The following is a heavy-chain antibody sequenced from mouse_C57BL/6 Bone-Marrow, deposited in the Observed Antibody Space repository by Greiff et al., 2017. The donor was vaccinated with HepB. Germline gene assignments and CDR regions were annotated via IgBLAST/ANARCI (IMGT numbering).Heavy chain of an antibody. CDR1: GYTFTSYW. Sequence: QVQLQQPGAELVMPGASVKLSCKASGYTFTSYWMHWVKQRPGQGLEWIGEIDPSDSYTNYNQKFKGKSTLTVDKSSSTAYMPLSSLTAEDSAVYYGAREGAAQARDYFDYWGQGTTLTVSS. D-gene: IGHD3-2*02. J-gene: IGHJ2*01. V-gene: IGHV1-69*01. CDR3: AREGAAQARDYFDY. CDR2: IDPSDSYT.